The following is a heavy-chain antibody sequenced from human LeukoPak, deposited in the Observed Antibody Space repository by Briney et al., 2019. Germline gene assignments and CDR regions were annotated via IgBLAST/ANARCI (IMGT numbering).Heavy chain of an antibody. CDR1: GGSFSGYY. CDR3: ASQFRYQFPTTGFDY. J-gene: IGHJ4*02. D-gene: IGHD1-14*01. V-gene: IGHV4-34*01. Sequence: SETLSLTCAVYGGSFSGYYWSWIRQPPGKGLEWIGEINHSGSTNYNPSLKSRVTISVDTSKNQFSPKLSSVTAADTAVYYCASQFRYQFPTTGFDYWGQGTLVTVSS. CDR2: INHSGST.